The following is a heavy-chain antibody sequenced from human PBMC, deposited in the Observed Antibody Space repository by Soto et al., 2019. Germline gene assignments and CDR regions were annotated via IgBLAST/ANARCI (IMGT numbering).Heavy chain of an antibody. Sequence: QAHLAQSGAEVKKPGSSVTVSCKASGGTFNSYGISWVRQAPGQGLDWMGVIIPLYGTVNYAQKFQGRVSITADKTTSTAYMDLNSLRSDDTAVYYCARVRVIRGVIPSHFGIWGQGTQVTVSS. CDR1: GGTFNSYG. D-gene: IGHD3-10*01. V-gene: IGHV1-69*06. CDR3: ARVRVIRGVIPSHFGI. CDR2: IIPLYGTV. J-gene: IGHJ4*02.